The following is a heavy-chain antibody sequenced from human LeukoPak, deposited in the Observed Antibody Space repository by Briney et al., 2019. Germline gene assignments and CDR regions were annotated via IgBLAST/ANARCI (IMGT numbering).Heavy chain of an antibody. Sequence: SETLSLTCTVSGGSISSSSYYWGWIRQPPGKGLEWIGYIYHSGSTYYNPSLKSRVTISVDTSKNQFSLKLSSVTAADTAVYYCARVEGSSGWLDSWGQGTLVTVSS. CDR1: GGSISSSSYY. CDR3: ARVEGSSGWLDS. V-gene: IGHV4-39*07. CDR2: IYHSGST. D-gene: IGHD6-19*01. J-gene: IGHJ5*01.